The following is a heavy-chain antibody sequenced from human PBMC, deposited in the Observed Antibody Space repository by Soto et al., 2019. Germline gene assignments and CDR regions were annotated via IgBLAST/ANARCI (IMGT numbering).Heavy chain of an antibody. D-gene: IGHD1-7*01. CDR2: FDPEDGET. Sequence: XSVNVSYKVSAYTLTEVSMPCVRHSPGKGLEWMGGFDPEDGETIYAQKFQGRVTMTEDTSTDTAYMELSSLRSEDTAVYYCATDITAYNWNYEHWGQGTLVTVSS. CDR3: ATDITAYNWNYEH. J-gene: IGHJ4*02. CDR1: AYTLTEVS. V-gene: IGHV1-24*01.